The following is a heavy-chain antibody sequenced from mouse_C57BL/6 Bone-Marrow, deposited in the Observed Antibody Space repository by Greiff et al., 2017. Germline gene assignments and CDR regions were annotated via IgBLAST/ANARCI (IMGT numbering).Heavy chain of an antibody. D-gene: IGHD2-12*01. J-gene: IGHJ3*01. CDR2: IHPADGDT. Sequence: QVQLQQPGAELVKPGASVKVSCKASGYTFTSYWMHWVKQRPGQGLEWIGRIHPADGDTNYNQKFKGKATLTVDTSSSTAYMQLSSLTSEDSAVYYCASTDYSNDGVFGYWGEGTLVTVSA. CDR3: ASTDYSNDGVFGY. CDR1: GYTFTSYW. V-gene: IGHV1-74*01.